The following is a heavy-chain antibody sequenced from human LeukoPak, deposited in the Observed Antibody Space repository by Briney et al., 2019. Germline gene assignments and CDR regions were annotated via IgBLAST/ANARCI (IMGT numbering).Heavy chain of an antibody. J-gene: IGHJ4*02. V-gene: IGHV3-9*01. Sequence: GGSLRLSCAASGFTFDDYTMHWVRQAPGKGLEWVSGISWNSGSIDYADSVKGRFTISRDNAKNSLYLQMNSLRAEDTALYYCAKDGRNNFDYWGLGTLVSVSS. CDR3: AKDGRNNFDY. CDR1: GFTFDDYT. CDR2: ISWNSGSI. D-gene: IGHD1-14*01.